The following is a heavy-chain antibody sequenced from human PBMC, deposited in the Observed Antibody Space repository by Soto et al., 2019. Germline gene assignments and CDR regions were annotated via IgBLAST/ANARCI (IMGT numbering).Heavy chain of an antibody. D-gene: IGHD7-27*01. CDR3: ASDSTGWFDP. CDR1: GGSVSSYY. Sequence: PSETLSLTCTVSGGSVSSYYWSWIRQPAGKGLEWIGRFYTSGNTNYNPSLKSRVTMSLDTSKNQFSLKLSSVTAADTAVYFCASDSTGWFDPWGQGTLLTVS. V-gene: IGHV4-4*07. J-gene: IGHJ5*02. CDR2: FYTSGNT.